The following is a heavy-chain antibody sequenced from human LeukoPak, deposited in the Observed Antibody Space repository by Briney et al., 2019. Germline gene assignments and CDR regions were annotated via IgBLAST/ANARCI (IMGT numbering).Heavy chain of an antibody. CDR1: GFTFSSYA. Sequence: GGSLRLSCAASGFTFSSYAMHWVRQAPGKGLEYVSAISSNGGSTYYANSVKGRFTISRDNSKNTLYLQMNSLRAEDTAVYYCAKDAHYDILTGYTEYFQHWGQGTLVTVSS. V-gene: IGHV3-64*01. D-gene: IGHD3-9*01. CDR2: ISSNGGST. J-gene: IGHJ1*01. CDR3: AKDAHYDILTGYTEYFQH.